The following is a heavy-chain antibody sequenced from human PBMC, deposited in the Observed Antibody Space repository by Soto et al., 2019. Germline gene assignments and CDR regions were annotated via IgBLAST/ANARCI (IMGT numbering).Heavy chain of an antibody. CDR3: VKGHSYSYYFFDY. CDR1: GFTFSFCA. CDR2: MRGSNGDT. V-gene: IGHV3-23*01. Sequence: EVQLLESGGALVQPGESLRLSCAASGFTFSFCAMSWVRQAPGKRLEWVSSMRGSNGDTYYADSVKGRFPISRDNSKHTLYLQMNSLSVEDTALYYGVKGHSYSYYFFDYWGQGARVTVSS. D-gene: IGHD3-16*01. J-gene: IGHJ4*02.